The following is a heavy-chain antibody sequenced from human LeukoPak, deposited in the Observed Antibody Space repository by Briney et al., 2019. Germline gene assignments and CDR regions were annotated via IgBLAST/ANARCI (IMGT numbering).Heavy chain of an antibody. Sequence: PGGSLRLSCAASGFTFSSYWMSWVRQAPGKGLEWVANIKQDGSEKYYVDSVKGRFTISRDNAKNSLYLQMNSLRAEDTAVYYCARDAMTTVTTDGPNMDVWGQGTTVTVSS. D-gene: IGHD4-17*01. V-gene: IGHV3-7*03. CDR1: GFTFSSYW. CDR3: ARDAMTTVTTDGPNMDV. CDR2: IKQDGSEK. J-gene: IGHJ6*02.